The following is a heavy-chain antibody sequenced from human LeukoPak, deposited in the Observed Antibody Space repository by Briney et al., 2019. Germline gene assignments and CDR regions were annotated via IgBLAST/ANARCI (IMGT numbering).Heavy chain of an antibody. D-gene: IGHD6-19*01. CDR2: ISSSSSTI. V-gene: IGHV3-48*04. CDR3: ARGTGYSSGWYEV. CDR1: GFTFSSYW. J-gene: IGHJ4*02. Sequence: GGSLRLSCAASGFTFSSYWMSWVRQAPGKGLEWVSYISSSSSTIYYADSVKGRFTISRDNAKNSLYLQMSSLRAEDTAVYYCARGTGYSSGWYEVWGQGTLVTVSS.